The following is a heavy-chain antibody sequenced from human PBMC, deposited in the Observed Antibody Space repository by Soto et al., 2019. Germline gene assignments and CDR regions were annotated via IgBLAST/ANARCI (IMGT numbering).Heavy chain of an antibody. D-gene: IGHD6-19*01. Sequence: SETLSLTCTVSGGSISSSSYYWGWIRQPPGKGLEWIGSIYYSGSTYYNPSLKSRVTISVDTSKNQFSLKLSSVTAADTAVYYCARHLNPIFRVLGAVAARFDPWGQGTLVTVSS. CDR2: IYYSGST. CDR3: ARHLNPIFRVLGAVAARFDP. CDR1: GGSISSSSYY. V-gene: IGHV4-39*01. J-gene: IGHJ5*02.